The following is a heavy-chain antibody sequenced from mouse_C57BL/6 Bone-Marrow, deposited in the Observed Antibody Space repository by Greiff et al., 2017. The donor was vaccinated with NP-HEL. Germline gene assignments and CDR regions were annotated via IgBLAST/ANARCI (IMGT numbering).Heavy chain of an antibody. Sequence: ESGAELARPGASVKLSCKASGYTFTSYGISWVKQRTGQGLEWIGEIYPRSGNTSYNEKFKGKATLTADKSSSTAYMELRSLTSEDSAVYFCARCDYGVFAYWGQGTLVTVSA. D-gene: IGHD2-4*01. CDR2: IYPRSGNT. J-gene: IGHJ3*01. CDR3: ARCDYGVFAY. CDR1: GYTFTSYG. V-gene: IGHV1-81*01.